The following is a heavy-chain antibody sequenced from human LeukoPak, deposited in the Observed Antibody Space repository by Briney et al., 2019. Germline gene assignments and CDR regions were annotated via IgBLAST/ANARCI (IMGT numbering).Heavy chain of an antibody. J-gene: IGHJ4*02. CDR3: ARQGRYDYVFDY. D-gene: IGHD3-16*01. Sequence: SETLSLTCIVSGGSISGYYWGWIRQPPGKGLEWIGSIYYSGSTYYNPSLKSRVTISVDTSKNQFSLKLSSVTAADTAVYYCARQGRYDYVFDYWGQGTLVTVSS. CDR1: GGSISGYY. CDR2: IYYSGST. V-gene: IGHV4-39*01.